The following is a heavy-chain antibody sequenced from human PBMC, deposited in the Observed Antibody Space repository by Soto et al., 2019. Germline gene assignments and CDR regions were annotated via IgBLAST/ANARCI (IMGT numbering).Heavy chain of an antibody. CDR3: ARDGAAGFDY. Sequence: LSCAASGFXFSSYAMHWVRQAPGKGLEWVAVISYDGSNKYYADSVKGRFTISRDNSKNTLYLQMNSLRAEDTAVYYCARDGAAGFDYWGQGTLVTVSS. D-gene: IGHD6-13*01. V-gene: IGHV3-30-3*01. CDR2: ISYDGSNK. J-gene: IGHJ4*02. CDR1: GFXFSSYA.